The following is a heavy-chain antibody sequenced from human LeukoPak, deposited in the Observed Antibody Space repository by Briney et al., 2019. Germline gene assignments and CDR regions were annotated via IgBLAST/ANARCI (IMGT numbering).Heavy chain of an antibody. CDR2: INHSGST. CDR1: GGSFSGYY. CDR3: ARGRYDFWSGFNWFDP. J-gene: IGHJ5*02. V-gene: IGHV4-34*01. D-gene: IGHD3-3*01. Sequence: SETLSLTCAVYGGSFSGYYWSWIRQPPGKGLEWIGEINHSGSTNYNPSLKSRVTISVHTSKNQFSLKLSSVTAADTAVYYCARGRYDFWSGFNWFDPWGQGTLVTVSS.